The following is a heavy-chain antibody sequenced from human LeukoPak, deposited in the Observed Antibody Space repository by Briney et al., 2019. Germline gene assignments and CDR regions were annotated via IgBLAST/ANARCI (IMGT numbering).Heavy chain of an antibody. Sequence: PGGVLRLSCAASGFTFSSYAMSWVRQAPGKGLEWVSAISGSGGSTYYADSVKGRFTISRDTSKNTLYLQMSSLRAEDTAVYYCAKGRYSGSYYNWFDPWGQGTLVTVSS. CDR2: ISGSGGST. CDR1: GFTFSSYA. V-gene: IGHV3-23*01. J-gene: IGHJ5*02. D-gene: IGHD1-26*01. CDR3: AKGRYSGSYYNWFDP.